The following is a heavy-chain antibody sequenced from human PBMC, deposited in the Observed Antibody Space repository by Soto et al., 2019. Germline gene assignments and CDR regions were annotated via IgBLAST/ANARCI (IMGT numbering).Heavy chain of an antibody. CDR2: IVVGSGNT. CDR1: GFTFTSSA. D-gene: IGHD5-18*01. Sequence: SVKVSCKASGFTFTSSAVQWVRQARGQSLEWIGWIVVGSGNTNYAQKFQERVTITRDMSTSTAYMELSSLRSEDTAVYYCAAQRDTAMEANYYYYGMDVWGQGTTVTVFS. CDR3: AAQRDTAMEANYYYYGMDV. V-gene: IGHV1-58*01. J-gene: IGHJ6*02.